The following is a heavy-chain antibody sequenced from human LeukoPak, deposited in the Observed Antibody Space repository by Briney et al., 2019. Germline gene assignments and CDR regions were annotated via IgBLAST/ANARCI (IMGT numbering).Heavy chain of an antibody. CDR2: IYYSGST. Sequence: PSETLSLTCTVSGGSISSHYWSWIRQPPGKGLEWIGYIYYSGSTNYNPSLKRRVTISVDTSKNQFSLKLSSVTAADTAVYYCARGGLGPHYYFDYWGQGTLVTVSS. CDR3: ARGGLGPHYYFDY. CDR1: GGSISSHY. J-gene: IGHJ4*02. D-gene: IGHD6-19*01. V-gene: IGHV4-59*11.